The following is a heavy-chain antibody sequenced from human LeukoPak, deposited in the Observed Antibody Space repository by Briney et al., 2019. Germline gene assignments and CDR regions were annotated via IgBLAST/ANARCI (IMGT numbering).Heavy chain of an antibody. D-gene: IGHD6-13*01. CDR2: IYYSGST. CDR3: VSPWRGQQLGFFDY. CDR1: GGSISSGGYY. Sequence: SETLSLTCTVSGGSISSGGYYWSWIRQHPGKGLEWIGYIYYSGSTYYNPSLKSRVTVSVDTSKNQFSLKLSSVTAADTAVYYCVSPWRGQQLGFFDYWGQGTLVTVSS. V-gene: IGHV4-31*03. J-gene: IGHJ4*02.